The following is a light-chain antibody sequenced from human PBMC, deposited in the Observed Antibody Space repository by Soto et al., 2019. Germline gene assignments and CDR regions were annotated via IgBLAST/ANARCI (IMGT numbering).Light chain of an antibody. CDR2: GVS. CDR3: SSYTSSSTLGV. V-gene: IGLV2-14*03. J-gene: IGLJ2*01. Sequence: QSGLTQPASLSGSPGQSITISCTGTSSDIGGYNYVSWYQQHPGKAPELMIYGVSNRPSGVSNRFSGSKSGNTASLSISGLQAEDEADYYCSSYTSSSTLGVFGGGTKLTVL. CDR1: SSDIGGYNY.